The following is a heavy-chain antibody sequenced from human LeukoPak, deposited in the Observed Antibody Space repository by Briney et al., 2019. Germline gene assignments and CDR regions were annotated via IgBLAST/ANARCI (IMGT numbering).Heavy chain of an antibody. V-gene: IGHV1-8*01. D-gene: IGHD4-17*01. CDR1: GYTFTSYD. Sequence: ASVKVSCKASGYTFTSYDINWVRQATGQGLEWMGWMNPNSGNTGYAQKFQGRVAMTRNTSISTAYMELSSLRSEDTAVYYCARALPMTTVTTWHFDLWGRGTLVTVSS. CDR3: ARALPMTTVTTWHFDL. J-gene: IGHJ2*01. CDR2: MNPNSGNT.